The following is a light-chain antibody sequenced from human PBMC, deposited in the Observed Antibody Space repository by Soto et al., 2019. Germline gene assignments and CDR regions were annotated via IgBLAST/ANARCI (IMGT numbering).Light chain of an antibody. CDR1: QTISSW. J-gene: IGKJ1*01. CDR2: KAS. V-gene: IGKV1-5*03. Sequence: DIQMTQSPSTLSGSVGDRVTITCRASQTISSWLAWYQQKPGKAPKLLIYKASTLKSGVPSRFRGSASWTESTRPIRSLQPDDFATSSRQTYNSYSEAFGQGTKLDIK. CDR3: QTYNSYSEA.